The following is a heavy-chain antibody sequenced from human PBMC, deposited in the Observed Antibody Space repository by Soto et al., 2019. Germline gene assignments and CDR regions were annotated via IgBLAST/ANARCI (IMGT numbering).Heavy chain of an antibody. CDR3: ARGYPPCTPGLPLAH. CDR1: GYTFTSYG. D-gene: IGHD2-15*01. J-gene: IGHJ5*02. CDR2: ISAYNGNT. Sequence: ASVKVSCKASGYTFTSYGISWVRQAPGQGLEWMGWISAYNGNTNYAQKLQGRVTMTTDTSTSTAYMELRSLRSDDTAVYYCARGYPPCTPGLPLAHWGQGTLVTVSS. V-gene: IGHV1-18*01.